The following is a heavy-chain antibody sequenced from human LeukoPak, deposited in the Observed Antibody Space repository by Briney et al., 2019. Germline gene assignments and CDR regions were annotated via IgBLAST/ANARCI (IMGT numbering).Heavy chain of an antibody. D-gene: IGHD3-10*01. J-gene: IGHJ5*02. CDR1: GGSFSGYD. CDR3: ARHRPRLLLFGDGFDP. V-gene: IGHV4-34*01. CDR2: INHSGST. Sequence: ASETLSLTCAVYGGSFSGYDWDWIRQSPGKGLEWIGEINHSGSTNYNPSLKSRVTISVDTSKNQFSLKLSSVTAADTAVYYCARHRPRLLLFGDGFDPWGQGTLVTVSS.